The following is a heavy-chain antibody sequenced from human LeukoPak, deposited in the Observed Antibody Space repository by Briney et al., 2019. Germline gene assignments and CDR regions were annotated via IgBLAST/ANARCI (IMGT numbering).Heavy chain of an antibody. CDR2: IYYRGNT. V-gene: IGHV4-39*01. D-gene: IGHD3-22*01. CDR1: GGSISSSSYY. J-gene: IGHJ4*02. Sequence: PSETLSLTCTVSGGSISSSSYYWGWIRQPPRKGLEWIGSIYYRGNTDYNASLKSRVTIFVDTSKNQFSLKLSSVTASETAVYYCARRRYHDSSGYPFDSWGQGILVIVSS. CDR3: ARRRYHDSSGYPFDS.